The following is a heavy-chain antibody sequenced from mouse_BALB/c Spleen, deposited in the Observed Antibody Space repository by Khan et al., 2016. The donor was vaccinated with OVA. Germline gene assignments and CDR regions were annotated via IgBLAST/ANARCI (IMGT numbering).Heavy chain of an antibody. CDR1: GFSLTDYA. Sequence: VQLKESGPGLVAPSQSLSITCTVSGFSLTDYAVSWIRQPPGKGLEWLGVIWVSGSKYYNSVLKPRLSISKDNSKSQVFLKMNSLQTDDTAMYFCARDPPYYSMDYWGQGTSVTGSS. J-gene: IGHJ4*01. CDR2: IWVSGSK. CDR3: ARDPPYYSMDY. V-gene: IGHV2-6-5*01.